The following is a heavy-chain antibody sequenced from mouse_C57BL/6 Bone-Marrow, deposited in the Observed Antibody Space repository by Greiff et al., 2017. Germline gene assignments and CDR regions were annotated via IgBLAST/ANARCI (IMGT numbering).Heavy chain of an antibody. CDR1: GYAFNNYL. CDR3: ESAGHYYYGSSIYWDFDV. CDR2: INPGSGGT. Sequence: QVQLQQSGAELVRPGTSVKVSCKASGYAFNNYLIDWVKQRPGQGLEWIGVINPGSGGTNYNAKFQGKATLTADKSSSTAYMPLSRLTSEDSAVYSGESAGHYYYGSSIYWDFDVWGTGTTVTVSS. J-gene: IGHJ1*03. V-gene: IGHV1-54*01. D-gene: IGHD1-1*01.